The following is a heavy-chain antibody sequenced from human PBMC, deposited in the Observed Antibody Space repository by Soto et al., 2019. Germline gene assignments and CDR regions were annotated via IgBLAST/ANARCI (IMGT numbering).Heavy chain of an antibody. D-gene: IGHD4-17*01. CDR3: AKGSLDYGDYVLDY. CDR1: GFTFSSYA. CDR2: ISGSGGST. V-gene: IGHV3-23*01. Sequence: GGSLRLSCAASGFTFSSYAMSWVRQAPGKGLEWVSAISGSGGSTYYADSVKGRFTISRDNSKNTLCLQMNSLRAEDTAVYYCAKGSLDYGDYVLDYWGQGTLVTVSS. J-gene: IGHJ4*02.